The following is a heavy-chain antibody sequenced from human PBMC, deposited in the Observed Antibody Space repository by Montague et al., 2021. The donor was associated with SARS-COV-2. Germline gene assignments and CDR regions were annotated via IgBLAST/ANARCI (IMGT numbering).Heavy chain of an antibody. CDR2: IYYSGST. CDR1: AGSISSGGYY. Sequence: TLSLTCTVSAGSISSGGYYWSWIRQHPGKGLEWIGYIYYSGSTYYNPSLKSRVTISVDTSKNQSSLKLSSVTAADTAVYYCARRSRVVTAIWALRTSLSSWFDPWGQGTLVTVSS. V-gene: IGHV4-31*03. D-gene: IGHD2-21*02. J-gene: IGHJ5*02. CDR3: ARRSRVVTAIWALRTSLSSWFDP.